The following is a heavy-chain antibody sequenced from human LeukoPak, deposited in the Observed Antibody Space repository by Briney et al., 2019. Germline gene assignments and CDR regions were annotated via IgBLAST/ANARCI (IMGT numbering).Heavy chain of an antibody. Sequence: PGGSLRLSCAASGFTFSSYGMHWVRQAPGKGLEWVAVIWYDGSNKYYADSVKGRFTISRDNSKNTLYLQMNSLRAEDTAVYYCARGLAAAAAAGDWFDPWGQGTLVTVSS. CDR1: GFTFSSYG. V-gene: IGHV3-33*01. CDR3: ARGLAAAAAAGDWFDP. J-gene: IGHJ5*02. CDR2: IWYDGSNK. D-gene: IGHD6-13*01.